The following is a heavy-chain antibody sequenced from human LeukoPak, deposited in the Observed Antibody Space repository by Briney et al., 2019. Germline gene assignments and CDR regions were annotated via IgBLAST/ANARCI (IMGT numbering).Heavy chain of an antibody. CDR1: GFTFSNYG. CDR3: AKDPYLGIQLWSGPDY. D-gene: IGHD5-18*01. J-gene: IGHJ4*02. V-gene: IGHV3-33*06. Sequence: GGSLRLSCAASGFTFSNYGMHWVRQAPGKGLEWVAVIWYDGSEKYYADSVKGRFTISRDNSKNTLYLQMNSLRAEDTAVYYCAKDPYLGIQLWSGPDYWGQGTLVTVSS. CDR2: IWYDGSEK.